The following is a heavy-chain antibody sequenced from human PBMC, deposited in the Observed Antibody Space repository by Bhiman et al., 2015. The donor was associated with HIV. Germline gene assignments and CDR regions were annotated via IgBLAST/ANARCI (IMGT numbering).Heavy chain of an antibody. CDR2: ISYDGSDK. CDR1: GFVFRDYV. V-gene: IGHV3-30-3*01. J-gene: IGHJ4*02. CDR3: ARDLEWFSIQSIDY. D-gene: IGHD3-3*01. Sequence: QVQLVESGGGVVQPGRSLRLSCVVSGFVFRDYVMHWVRQAPGKGLEWVAVISYDGSDKYHADSVKGRFTISRDNSRNTLYLQMNSLRPEDTAVYYCARDLEWFSIQSIDYWGQGTLVTVSS.